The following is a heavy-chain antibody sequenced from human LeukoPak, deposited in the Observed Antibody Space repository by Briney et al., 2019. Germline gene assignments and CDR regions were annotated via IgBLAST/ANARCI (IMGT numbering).Heavy chain of an antibody. CDR2: INSKTDGGPT. CDR1: GFTFRNAW. V-gene: IGHV3-15*01. CDR3: ATGPLDY. Sequence: GGSLRLSCIASGFTFRNAWMSWVRQVPGKGLEWIGRINSKTDGGPTVYSAPVKGRFNISRDDSKNTLFLQMNSLETDDTGVYYCATGPLDYWGQGALVTVSS. J-gene: IGHJ4*02.